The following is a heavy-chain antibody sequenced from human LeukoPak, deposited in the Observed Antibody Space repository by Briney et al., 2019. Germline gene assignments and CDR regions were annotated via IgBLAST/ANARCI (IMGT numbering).Heavy chain of an antibody. CDR2: IRYDGSNK. D-gene: IGHD2-2*02. J-gene: IGHJ3*02. Sequence: GGSLRLSCAASGFTFSSYGMHWVRQAPGKGLEWVAFIRYDGSNKYYADSVKGRFTISRDNSKNTLYLQMNSLRAEDTAVYYCAKDSAYLGYCSSTSCYTDAFDIWGQGTMVTVSS. V-gene: IGHV3-30*02. CDR3: AKDSAYLGYCSSTSCYTDAFDI. CDR1: GFTFSSYG.